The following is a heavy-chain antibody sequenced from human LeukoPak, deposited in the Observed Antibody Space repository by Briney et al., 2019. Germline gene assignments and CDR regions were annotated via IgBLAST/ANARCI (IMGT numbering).Heavy chain of an antibody. Sequence: PGGSLRLSCAASGFTVSSNYMSWVRQAPGKGLEWVSVIYSGGSTYYADSVKGRFTISRDNSKNTLYLQMNSLRAEDTAVYYCAKASGSGYGKDYFDYWGQGTLVTVSS. CDR3: AKASGSGYGKDYFDY. V-gene: IGHV3-53*01. CDR1: GFTVSSNY. J-gene: IGHJ4*02. CDR2: IYSGGST. D-gene: IGHD1-26*01.